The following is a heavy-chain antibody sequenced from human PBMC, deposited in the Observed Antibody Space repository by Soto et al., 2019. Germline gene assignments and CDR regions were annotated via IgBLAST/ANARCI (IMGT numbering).Heavy chain of an antibody. CDR1: GFTFSNAW. J-gene: IGHJ3*02. CDR3: TTDSSGAPRVDYVWGSYRYDAFDI. CDR2: IKSKTDGGTT. V-gene: IGHV3-15*01. Sequence: GGSLRLSCAASGFTFSNAWMSWVRQAPGKGLEWVGRIKSKTDGGTTDYAAPVKGRFTISRDDSKNTLYLQMNSLKTEDTAVYYCTTDSSGAPRVDYVWGSYRYDAFDIWGQGTMVTVSS. D-gene: IGHD3-16*02.